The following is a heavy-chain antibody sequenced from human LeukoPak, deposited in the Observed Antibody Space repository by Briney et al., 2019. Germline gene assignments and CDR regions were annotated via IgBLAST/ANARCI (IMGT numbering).Heavy chain of an antibody. Sequence: GGSLRLSCAASGFTVSSNYMSWVRQAPGKGLEWVSVIYSGGRTYYADSVKGRFTISRDNSKNTLYLQMNSLRAEDTAVYYCARVEGSGSYYYSFNYWGQGTLVTVSS. V-gene: IGHV3-66*01. CDR3: ARVEGSGSYYYSFNY. D-gene: IGHD3-10*01. J-gene: IGHJ4*02. CDR1: GFTVSSNY. CDR2: IYSGGRT.